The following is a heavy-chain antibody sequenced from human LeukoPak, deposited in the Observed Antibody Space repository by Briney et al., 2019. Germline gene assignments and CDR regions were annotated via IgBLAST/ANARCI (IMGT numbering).Heavy chain of an antibody. CDR1: GGSISSSSYY. Sequence: PSEALSLTCTVSGGSISSSSYYWGWIRQPPGKGLEWIGSIYYSGSTYYNPSLKSRVPILVDTSKNQFSLKLSSVTAADTAVYYCARESRLWLAHNWFDPWGQGTLVTVSS. CDR3: ARESRLWLAHNWFDP. CDR2: IYYSGST. V-gene: IGHV4-39*07. D-gene: IGHD6-19*01. J-gene: IGHJ5*02.